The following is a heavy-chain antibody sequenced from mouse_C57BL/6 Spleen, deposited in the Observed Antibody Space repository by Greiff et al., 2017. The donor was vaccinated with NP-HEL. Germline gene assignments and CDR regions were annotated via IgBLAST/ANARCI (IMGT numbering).Heavy chain of an antibody. D-gene: IGHD2-4*01. J-gene: IGHJ4*01. CDR2: INPSDSDT. V-gene: IGHV1-74*01. Sequence: QVQLQQPGAELVKPGASVKVSCKASGYTFTSYWMHWVRQRPGQGLEWIGRINPSDSDTNYNQKFKGKATLTVDKSSSTAYMQLSSRTSEDSAVYYCARYDYPYYAMDYGGQGTSVTVSS. CDR3: ARYDYPYYAMDY. CDR1: GYTFTSYW.